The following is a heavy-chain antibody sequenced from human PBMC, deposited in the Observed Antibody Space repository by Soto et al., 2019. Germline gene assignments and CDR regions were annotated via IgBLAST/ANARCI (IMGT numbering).Heavy chain of an antibody. CDR3: AGGNDYAKIGY. V-gene: IGHV4-31*03. CDR1: GGSISSRGYY. CDR2: ISYSEST. J-gene: IGHJ4*02. Sequence: SETLSLTCTVSGGSISSRGYYCSWIRQFPGKGLEWIGYISYSESTDYNPSLKSRVTISADTSKNQFSLKLSSVTAADTAVYYCAGGNDYAKIGYWGQGAQVTAPQ. D-gene: IGHD4-17*01.